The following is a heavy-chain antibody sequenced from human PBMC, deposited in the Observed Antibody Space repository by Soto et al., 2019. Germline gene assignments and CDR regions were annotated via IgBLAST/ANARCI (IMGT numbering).Heavy chain of an antibody. CDR2: IKSKTDGGTT. CDR1: GFTFSNAW. D-gene: IGHD3-3*01. CDR3: TTAYQWDFWSEIPGDY. V-gene: IGHV3-15*01. J-gene: IGHJ4*02. Sequence: EVQLVESGGGLVKPGGSLRLSCAASGFTFSNAWMSWVRQAPGKGLEWVGRIKSKTDGGTTDYAAPVKGRFTISRDDSKNPLYLQMNRLKTEDTAVYYCTTAYQWDFWSEIPGDYWGQGTLVTVSS.